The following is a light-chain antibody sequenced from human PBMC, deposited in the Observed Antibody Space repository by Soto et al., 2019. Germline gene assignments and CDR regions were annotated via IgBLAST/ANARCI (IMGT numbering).Light chain of an antibody. CDR3: QQRSNWPPVFT. J-gene: IGKJ3*01. CDR2: DAS. V-gene: IGKV3-11*01. CDR1: QSVSSY. Sequence: EIVLTQSPATLSLSPGERATLSCRASQSVSSYLAWYQQKPGQAPRLLIYDASNMATGIPARFSGSGSGTDFTLTISSLEPEDFAVYYCQQRSNWPPVFTFGPGTIVDIK.